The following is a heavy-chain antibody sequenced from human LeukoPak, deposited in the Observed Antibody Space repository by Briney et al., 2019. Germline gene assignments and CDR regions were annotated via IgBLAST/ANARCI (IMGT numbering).Heavy chain of an antibody. D-gene: IGHD3-22*01. Sequence: PVGSLRLSCAASGFTFRNAWMSSVRQAPGNGLEWVGRMKSKTDGGTTDYAAPGKGRFTIAKDDSKNTLHLQMNSLKTDETTVYYCITDLYYDSSGYYYGGFNAFDIWGQGTMVTVSS. J-gene: IGHJ3*02. V-gene: IGHV3-15*01. CDR1: GFTFRNAW. CDR3: ITDLYYDSSGYYYGGFNAFDI. CDR2: MKSKTDGGTT.